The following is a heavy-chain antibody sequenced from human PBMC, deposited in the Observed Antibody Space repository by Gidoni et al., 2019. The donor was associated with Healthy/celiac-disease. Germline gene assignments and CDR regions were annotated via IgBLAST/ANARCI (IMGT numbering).Heavy chain of an antibody. Sequence: QVHLQESGPGLVKPSETLSLTCTVSGGSVSSGSYYWSWIRPPPGKGLEWIGYIYYSGSTNYNPALKSRVTISVDTSKNQFSLKLSSVTAADTAVYYCARGLRDGYSTDYWGQGTLVTVSS. D-gene: IGHD4-4*01. J-gene: IGHJ4*02. CDR2: IYYSGST. CDR3: ARGLRDGYSTDY. V-gene: IGHV4-61*01. CDR1: GGSVSSGSYY.